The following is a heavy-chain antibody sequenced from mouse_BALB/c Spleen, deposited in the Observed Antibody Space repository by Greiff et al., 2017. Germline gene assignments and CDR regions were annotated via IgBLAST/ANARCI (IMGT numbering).Heavy chain of an antibody. CDR2: ISNGGGST. CDR1: GFTFSSYT. Sequence: EVMLVESGGGLVQPGGSLKLSCAASGFTFSSYTMSWVRQTPEKRLEWVAYISNGGGSTYYPDTVKGRFTISRDNAKNTLYLQMSSLKSEDTAMYYCARLRDSYWYFDVWGAGTTVTVSS. D-gene: IGHD3-3*01. V-gene: IGHV5-12-2*01. CDR3: ARLRDSYWYFDV. J-gene: IGHJ1*01.